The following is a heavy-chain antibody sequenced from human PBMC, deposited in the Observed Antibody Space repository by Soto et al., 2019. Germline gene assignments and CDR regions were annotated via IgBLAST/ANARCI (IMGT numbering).Heavy chain of an antibody. J-gene: IGHJ4*02. D-gene: IGHD1-26*01. CDR3: ARTVGAAYYFDF. CDR2: IDTSGST. V-gene: IGHV4-4*07. Sequence: QVQLQESGPGLVKPSETLSLTCTVSGDSMTKYYWSWIRQPAGKGLEWIGRIDTSGSTNYNPSLRSRVTMSIDTSNNHCSLNLKSVTAADTAMYYCARTVGAAYYFDFWGQGAMVTVSS. CDR1: GDSMTKYY.